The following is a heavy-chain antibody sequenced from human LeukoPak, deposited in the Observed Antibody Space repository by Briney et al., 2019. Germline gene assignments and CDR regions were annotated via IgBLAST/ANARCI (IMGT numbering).Heavy chain of an antibody. J-gene: IGHJ4*02. Sequence: GGSLRLSCAASGFTFSTYDMNWLRQAPGRGVEWVSSISCSSSSIYYADSLKGRFTISRDNAKNSLYLQMNSLRAEDTAVYYCASDLQGRYSPFDYWGQGTLVTVSS. CDR3: ASDLQGRYSPFDY. V-gene: IGHV3-21*01. CDR2: ISCSSSSI. CDR1: GFTFSTYD. D-gene: IGHD1-26*01.